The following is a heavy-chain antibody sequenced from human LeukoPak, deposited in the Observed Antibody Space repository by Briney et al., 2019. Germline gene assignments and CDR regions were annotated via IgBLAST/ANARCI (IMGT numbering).Heavy chain of an antibody. CDR1: GFTFSSYS. CDR3: ARDSRGYSSSWYGYYYGIDV. Sequence: PGGSLRLSCAASGFTFSSYSMNWVRQAPGKGLEWVSYISSSSSTIYYADSVKGRFTISRDNAKNSLYLQMNSLRDEDTAVYYCARDSRGYSSSWYGYYYGIDVWGQGTTVTVSS. CDR2: ISSSSSTI. D-gene: IGHD6-13*01. J-gene: IGHJ6*02. V-gene: IGHV3-48*02.